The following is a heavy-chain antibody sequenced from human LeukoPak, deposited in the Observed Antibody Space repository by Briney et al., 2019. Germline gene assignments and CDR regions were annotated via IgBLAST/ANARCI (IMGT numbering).Heavy chain of an antibody. V-gene: IGHV4-59*01. Sequence: PSETLSLTCSVSGGSIGSDYWSWIRQPPGKGLEWIGYIYYSGSTNYSPSLKSRVTISVDTSKNQFSLKLSSVTAADTAVYYCARDRGYSSSSYYYYMDVWGKGTTVTVSS. CDR1: GGSIGSDY. CDR2: IYYSGST. D-gene: IGHD6-6*01. CDR3: ARDRGYSSSSYYYYMDV. J-gene: IGHJ6*03.